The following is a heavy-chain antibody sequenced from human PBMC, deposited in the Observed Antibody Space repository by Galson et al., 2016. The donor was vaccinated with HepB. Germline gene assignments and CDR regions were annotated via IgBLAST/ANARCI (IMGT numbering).Heavy chain of an antibody. V-gene: IGHV1-2*04. J-gene: IGHJ2*01. CDR1: GYTFTGYY. D-gene: IGHD1-14*01. CDR2: INPNSSGT. CDR3: ARDPEEGYFDL. Sequence: SVKVSCKASGYTFTGYYIHWMRQAPGQGLEWMGWINPNSSGTNYAQKFQGWVTMTRDTSISTAYMELRRLRSDDTAVYHCARDPEEGYFDLWGRGTLVTVSS.